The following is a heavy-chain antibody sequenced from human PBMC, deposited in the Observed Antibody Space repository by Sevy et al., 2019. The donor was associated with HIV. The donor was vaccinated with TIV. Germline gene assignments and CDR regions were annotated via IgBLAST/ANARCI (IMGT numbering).Heavy chain of an antibody. J-gene: IGHJ4*01. CDR1: GFSFSSYS. Sequence: GGSLRLSCAASGFSFSSYSVSWVRQAPGKGLEWVASIGSSNSYIYYADSVKGRFTISRDNAKNSLFLHMNTLRAEDTAVYYCARSYSSSWYILYYFEYWGQGTPGTVSS. CDR2: IGSSNSYI. CDR3: ARSYSSSWYILYYFEY. D-gene: IGHD6-13*01. V-gene: IGHV3-21*01.